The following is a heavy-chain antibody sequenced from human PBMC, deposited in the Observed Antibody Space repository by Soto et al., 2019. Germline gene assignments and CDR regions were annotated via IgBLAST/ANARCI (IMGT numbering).Heavy chain of an antibody. V-gene: IGHV4-4*02. CDR3: ATNSYYSLGV. J-gene: IGHJ6*02. Sequence: QVQLQESGPGLVKPSGTLSLTCAVSSGSISNDNWWNWVRQPPGKGLEWIGEIYRSGSTNYNPSLKSRVTISLAKSTNQFSLQLSSVTAADTAVYYCATNSYYSLGVWGQGTTVTVSS. CDR1: SGSISNDNW. CDR2: IYRSGST.